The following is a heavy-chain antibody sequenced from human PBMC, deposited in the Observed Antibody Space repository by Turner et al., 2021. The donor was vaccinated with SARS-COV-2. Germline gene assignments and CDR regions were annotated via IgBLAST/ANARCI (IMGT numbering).Heavy chain of an antibody. V-gene: IGHV3-30*18. CDR3: AKSGGMYCSGGNCYSSYFDY. J-gene: IGHJ4*02. CDR2: ISYDGSNK. D-gene: IGHD2-15*01. Sequence: QVQLVESGGGVVQPGRSLRLSCAASGFTFSNYGGPWVRQAPGKGLEWVAVISYDGSNKYYADSVKGRVTISRDNSKNTLYLQMNSLRAEDTAVYYCAKSGGMYCSGGNCYSSYFDYWGQGTLVTVSS. CDR1: GFTFSNYG.